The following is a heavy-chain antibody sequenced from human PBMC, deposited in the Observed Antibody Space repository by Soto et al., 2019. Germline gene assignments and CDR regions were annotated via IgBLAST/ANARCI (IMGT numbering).Heavy chain of an antibody. J-gene: IGHJ3*02. CDR2: IIPIFGTA. CDR3: ARNFKQQLATGAFEI. Sequence: SSVKVSCKASGGTFSSYAISWVRQAPGQGLEWMGGIIPIFGTANYAQKFQGRVTITADESTSTAYMELSSLRSEDTAVYYCARNFKQQLATGAFEICGQGTMVTVAS. V-gene: IGHV1-69*13. CDR1: GGTFSSYA. D-gene: IGHD6-13*01.